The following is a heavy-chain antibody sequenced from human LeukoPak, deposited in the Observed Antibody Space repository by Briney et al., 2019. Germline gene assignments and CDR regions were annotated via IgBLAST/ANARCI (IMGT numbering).Heavy chain of an antibody. CDR2: IISSSASI. CDR1: GFTFSIYS. D-gene: IGHD2-2*01. CDR3: AGVGGGTSYWGTMIDY. J-gene: IGHJ4*02. V-gene: IGHV3-21*01. Sequence: GGSLRLSCAASGFTFSIYSMDWVRQAPGKGLEWVSSIISSSASIYYADSVKGRFTISRDNAKNSLFLQLNSLRAEDTAVYFCAGVGGGTSYWGTMIDYWGQGTLVTVSS.